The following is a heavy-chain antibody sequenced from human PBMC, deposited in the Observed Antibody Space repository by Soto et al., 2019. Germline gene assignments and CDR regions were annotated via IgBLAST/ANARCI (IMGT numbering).Heavy chain of an antibody. Sequence: SETLSLTCTVSGGSVSSGDYYWSWIRQPPGKGLEWVGYIYSSGSTNYNPSLKSRVTISVDTSKSQFSLELSSVTAADTAVYYCARDRYGSPSRYWGQGTLVTVSS. CDR3: ARDRYGSPSRY. J-gene: IGHJ4*02. CDR2: IYSSGST. V-gene: IGHV4-61*08. CDR1: GGSVSSGDYY. D-gene: IGHD3-16*01.